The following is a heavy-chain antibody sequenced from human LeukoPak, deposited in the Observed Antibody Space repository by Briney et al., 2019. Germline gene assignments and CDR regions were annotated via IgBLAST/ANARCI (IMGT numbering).Heavy chain of an antibody. J-gene: IGHJ5*02. CDR3: ARVPPGANWFDP. V-gene: IGHV1-18*04. D-gene: IGHD3-10*01. CDR2: ISAYNGNT. CDR1: GYTFTSYS. Sequence: ASVKVSCKASGYTFTSYSISWVRQAPGQGLEWMGWISAYNGNTNYAQKLQGRVTMTTDTSTSTAYMELRSLRSDDTAVYYCARVPPGANWFDPWGQGTLVTVSS.